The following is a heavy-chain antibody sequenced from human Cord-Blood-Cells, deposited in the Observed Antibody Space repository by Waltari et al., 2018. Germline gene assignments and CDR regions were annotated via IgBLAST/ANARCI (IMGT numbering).Heavy chain of an antibody. Sequence: QVQLQQWGAGQLKPSETLYLTCAVYGGSFSGYYWSWICQPPGTGLEWIGEINHSGRPNYNPSLKSLVTISVDTSKNQFSLKLSSVTAADTAVYYCARLPVGYCSSTSCYWGAFDIWGQGTMVTVSS. D-gene: IGHD2-2*01. J-gene: IGHJ3*02. V-gene: IGHV4-34*01. CDR2: INHSGRP. CDR3: ARLPVGYCSSTSCYWGAFDI. CDR1: GGSFSGYY.